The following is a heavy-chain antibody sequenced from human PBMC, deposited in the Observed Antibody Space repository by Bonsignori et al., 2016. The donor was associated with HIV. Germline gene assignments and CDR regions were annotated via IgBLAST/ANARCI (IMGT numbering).Heavy chain of an antibody. D-gene: IGHD6-13*01. CDR3: ARAGSSSWYTGWGYFDY. J-gene: IGHJ4*02. V-gene: IGHV4-39*07. Sequence: WIRQPPGKGLEWIGSIYYSGSTYYKASLKSRVTISVDTSKNQFSLKLSSVTAADTAVYYCARAGSSSWYTGWGYFDYWGQGTLVTVSS. CDR2: IYYSGST.